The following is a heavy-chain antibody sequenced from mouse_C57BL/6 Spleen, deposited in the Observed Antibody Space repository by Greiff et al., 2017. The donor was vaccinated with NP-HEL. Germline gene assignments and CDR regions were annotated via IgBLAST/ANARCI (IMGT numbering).Heavy chain of an antibody. CDR3: APQLARGSGGFAY. D-gene: IGHD1-1*01. J-gene: IGHJ3*01. CDR1: GYAFSSYW. CDR2: IYPGDGDT. V-gene: IGHV1-80*01. Sequence: QVQLKQSGAELVKPGASVKISCKASGYAFSSYWMNWVKQRPGKGLEWIGQIYPGDGDTNYNGKFKGKATLTADKSSSTAYMQLSSLTSEDSAVYFCAPQLARGSGGFAYWGQGTLVTVSA.